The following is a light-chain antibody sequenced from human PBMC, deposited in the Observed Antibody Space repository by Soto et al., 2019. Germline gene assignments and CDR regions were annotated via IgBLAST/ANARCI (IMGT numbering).Light chain of an antibody. CDR1: SSDIGTYNH. J-gene: IGLJ1*01. CDR2: EVI. Sequence: QSALTQPASVSGSPGQSIAISCAGTSSDIGTYNHVSWYQQHPGKAPKLIIYEVINRPSGLSSRFSGSKSGNTASLTISGLQAEDEADYFCCSYTTSSTHVCGTGTKLTVL. V-gene: IGLV2-14*01. CDR3: CSYTTSSTHV.